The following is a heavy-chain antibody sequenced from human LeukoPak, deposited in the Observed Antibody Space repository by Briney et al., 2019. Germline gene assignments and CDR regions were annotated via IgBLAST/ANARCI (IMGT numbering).Heavy chain of an antibody. CDR1: GFTFSSYE. CDR3: VSGFLQWLY. CDR2: ISSSGSTI. Sequence: GGSLRLSCATPGFTFSSYEMNWVRQAPGKGLQWVSYISSSGSTIYYADSVNGRFTISRDNAKNSLYLQMNSLRAEDTAVYYCVSGFLQWLYWGQGTLVTVSS. D-gene: IGHD3-3*01. V-gene: IGHV3-48*03. J-gene: IGHJ4*02.